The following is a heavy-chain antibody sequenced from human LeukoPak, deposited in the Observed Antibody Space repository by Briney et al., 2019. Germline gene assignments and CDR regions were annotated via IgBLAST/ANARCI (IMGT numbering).Heavy chain of an antibody. D-gene: IGHD2-21*02. CDR2: ISTDGLNT. J-gene: IGHJ3*02. CDR1: GFTFSDYA. CDR3: SRDLALGDDAFHI. V-gene: IGHV3-64*02. Sequence: GGSLRLSCTASGFTFSDYAMHWVRQAPGKRLDFVSSISTDGLNTHYADSVKGRFTVSRDNSKNILYLQMGSLSAEDMAVYYCSRDLALGDDAFHIWGQGAMVTVS.